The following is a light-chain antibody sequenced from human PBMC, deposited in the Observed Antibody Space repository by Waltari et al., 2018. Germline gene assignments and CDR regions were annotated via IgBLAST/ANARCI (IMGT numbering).Light chain of an antibody. CDR3: HSRDASGVAGS. CDR1: SPRSYY. CDR2: DKN. J-gene: IGLJ2*01. V-gene: IGLV3-19*01. Sequence: SSELTQDPAVSVAMGQTVRITCQGDSPRSYYARWYQQRPGQAPILDIYDKNNRPSGVPDRFSGSSSHNTGSLTITGAQAEDEASYYCHSRDASGVAGSFGGGTKLTVL.